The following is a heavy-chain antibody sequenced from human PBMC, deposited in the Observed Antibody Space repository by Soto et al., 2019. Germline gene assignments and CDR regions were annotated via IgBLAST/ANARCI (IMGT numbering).Heavy chain of an antibody. J-gene: IGHJ5*02. CDR3: ARDLRAGYSGGWYGGNWFDP. CDR2: IIPIFGTA. D-gene: IGHD6-19*01. CDR1: GGTFSSYA. Sequence: ASVKVSCKASGGTFSSYAISWVRQAPGQGLEWMGGIIPIFGTANYAQKFQGRVTITADESTSTAYMELSSLRSEDTAVYYCARDLRAGYSGGWYGGNWFDPWGQGTLVTVSS. V-gene: IGHV1-69*13.